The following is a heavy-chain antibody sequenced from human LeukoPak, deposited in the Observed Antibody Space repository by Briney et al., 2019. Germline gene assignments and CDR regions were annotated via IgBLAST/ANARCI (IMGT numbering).Heavy chain of an antibody. D-gene: IGHD3-3*01. J-gene: IGHJ6*03. Sequence: SETLSLTCAVYGGSFSGYYWSWIRQPPGKGLEWIGEINHSGSTNYNPSLKSRVTISVDESKNQFSLKVSSVSAADTAVYYCARTTFWSGRSPDYHHCYMDVWGKGTTVTVSS. CDR2: INHSGST. V-gene: IGHV4-34*01. CDR1: GGSFSGYY. CDR3: ARTTFWSGRSPDYHHCYMDV.